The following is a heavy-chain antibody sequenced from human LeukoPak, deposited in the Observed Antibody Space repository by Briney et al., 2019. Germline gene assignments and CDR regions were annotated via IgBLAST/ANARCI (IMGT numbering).Heavy chain of an antibody. J-gene: IGHJ6*02. CDR3: ARAPSPLWFGELLSYYYYGMDV. Sequence: ASVKVSCKASGYTFTSYGISWVRQAPGQGLEWMGWISAYNGNTSYAQKLQGRVTMTTDTSTSTAYMELSSLRSEDTAVYYCARAPSPLWFGELLSYYYYGMDVWGQGTTVTVSS. V-gene: IGHV1-18*01. CDR2: ISAYNGNT. CDR1: GYTFTSYG. D-gene: IGHD3-10*01.